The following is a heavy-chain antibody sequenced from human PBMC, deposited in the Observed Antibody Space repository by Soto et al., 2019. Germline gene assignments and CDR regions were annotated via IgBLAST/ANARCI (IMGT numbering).Heavy chain of an antibody. CDR2: IYSGGST. CDR3: ARYRVGSNQYYYYCYGMDV. J-gene: IGHJ6*02. Sequence: EVQLVESGGGLIQPGGSLRLSCAASGFTVSSNYMSWVRQAPGKGLEWVSVIYSGGSTYYADSVKGRFTISRDNSKNTVYLQMNSLRAEDRAVYYCARYRVGSNQYYYYCYGMDVWGQGTMVTVSS. D-gene: IGHD4-4*01. CDR1: GFTVSSNY. V-gene: IGHV3-53*01.